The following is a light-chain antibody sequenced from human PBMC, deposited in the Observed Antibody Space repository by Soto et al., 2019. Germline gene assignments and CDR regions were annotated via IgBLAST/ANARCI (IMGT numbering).Light chain of an antibody. V-gene: IGKV3-11*01. CDR1: QSVSSY. CDR3: QQRSSWPT. Sequence: EIVLKQSPATLSSPPGERATLSCRASQSVSSYLAWYQQKPGQAPRLLIYDASNRATGIPARFSGNGFGTDFTLTISSLEPEDFAFYYCQQRSSWPTFGPGTKVDI. CDR2: DAS. J-gene: IGKJ3*01.